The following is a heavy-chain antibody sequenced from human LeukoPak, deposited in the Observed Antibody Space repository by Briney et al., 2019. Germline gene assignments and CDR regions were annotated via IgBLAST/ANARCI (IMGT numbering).Heavy chain of an antibody. D-gene: IGHD2-15*01. CDR3: VRDNPRCCGVVPDNIDDS. J-gene: IGHJ4*02. CDR2: INGGGSPI. V-gene: IGHV3-48*01. Sequence: GGSLRLSCAASGFIFSRDSMNWVRQAPGKGLEWVSYINGGGSPILYADSVRGRFTISRDNAKNSLYLQTNSLRAEDTAVYYCVRDNPRCCGVVPDNIDDSWGQGTLVTVSS. CDR1: GFIFSRDS.